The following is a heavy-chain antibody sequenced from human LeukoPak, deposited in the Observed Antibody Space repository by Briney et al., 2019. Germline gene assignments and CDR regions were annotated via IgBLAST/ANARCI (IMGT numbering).Heavy chain of an antibody. D-gene: IGHD4-17*01. J-gene: IGHJ4*02. CDR1: GFTFNSYS. Sequence: GRSLRLSCAASGFTFNSYSMHWVRQAPGKGLEWVSSISSSSSYIYYADSVKGRFTISRDNAKNSLYLQMNSLRAEDTAVYYCARAFGDSENYFDYWGQGTLVTVSS. CDR2: ISSSSSYI. V-gene: IGHV3-21*01. CDR3: ARAFGDSENYFDY.